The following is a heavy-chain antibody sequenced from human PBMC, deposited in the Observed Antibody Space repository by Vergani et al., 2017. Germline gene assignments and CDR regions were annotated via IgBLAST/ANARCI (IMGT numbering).Heavy chain of an antibody. J-gene: IGHJ5*02. CDR3: ARDYGSGFNWFDP. D-gene: IGHD3-10*01. CDR2: ISSSSSYI. Sequence: EVQLLESGGALVQPGGSLRFSCAASGFTFSSYVMNWVRQAPGKGLEWVSSISSSSSYIYYADSVKGRFTISRDNAKNSLYLQMNSLRAEDTAVYYCARDYGSGFNWFDPWGQGTLVTVSS. V-gene: IGHV3-21*01. CDR1: GFTFSSYV.